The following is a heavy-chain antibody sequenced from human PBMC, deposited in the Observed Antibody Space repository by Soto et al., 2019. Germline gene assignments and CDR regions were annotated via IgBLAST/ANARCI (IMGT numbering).Heavy chain of an antibody. D-gene: IGHD3-10*01. CDR3: ARVRITMVRENLNWFDP. CDR2: ISAYNGNT. V-gene: IGHV1-18*01. J-gene: IGHJ5*02. Sequence: VAPVKVSCKASGYTFTSYGISWVRQAPGQGLEWMGWISAYNGNTNYAQKLQGRVTMTTDTSTSTAYMELRSLRSDDTAVYYCARVRITMVRENLNWFDPWGQGTLVTVSS. CDR1: GYTFTSYG.